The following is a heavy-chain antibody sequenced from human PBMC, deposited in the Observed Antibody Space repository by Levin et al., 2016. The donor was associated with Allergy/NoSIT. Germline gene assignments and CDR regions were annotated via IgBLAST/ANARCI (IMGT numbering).Heavy chain of an antibody. CDR2: ISSGSAVK. V-gene: IGHV3-48*03. D-gene: IGHD4-17*01. CDR3: ARDLIDYGARLFDY. Sequence: VRQMPGKGLEWISYISSGSAVKSYADSIKGRFTVSRDNAKRSLYLQMDDLRAEDTAIYYCARDLIDYGARLFDYWGQGTLVTVSS. J-gene: IGHJ4*02.